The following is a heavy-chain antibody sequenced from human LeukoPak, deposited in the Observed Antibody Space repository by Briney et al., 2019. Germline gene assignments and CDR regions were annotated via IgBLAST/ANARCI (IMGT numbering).Heavy chain of an antibody. V-gene: IGHV3-23*01. J-gene: IGHJ4*02. Sequence: GGSLRLSCAASGFTLSSYVMSWVRQAPGKGPEWVSGISGRGVSTYYADSVKGRFTISRDNSKNTLYLQMNSLRAEDTAVYYCEKVGSGWYYFDYWGQGTLVTVSS. CDR3: EKVGSGWYYFDY. CDR2: ISGRGVST. CDR1: GFTLSSYV. D-gene: IGHD6-19*01.